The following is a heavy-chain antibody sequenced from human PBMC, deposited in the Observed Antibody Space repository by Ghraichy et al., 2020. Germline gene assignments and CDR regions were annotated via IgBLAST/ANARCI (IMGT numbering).Heavy chain of an antibody. Sequence: SETLSLTCAVYGGSFSGYYWSWIRQPPGKGLEWIGEINHSGSTNYNPSLKSRVTISVDTSKNQFSLKLSSVTAADTAVYYCARARYGSGSTWMDYWGQGTLVTVSS. CDR3: ARARYGSGSTWMDY. V-gene: IGHV4-34*01. CDR1: GGSFSGYY. D-gene: IGHD3-10*01. CDR2: INHSGST. J-gene: IGHJ4*02.